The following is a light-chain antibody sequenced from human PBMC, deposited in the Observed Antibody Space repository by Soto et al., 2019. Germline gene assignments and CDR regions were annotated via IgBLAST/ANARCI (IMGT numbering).Light chain of an antibody. CDR3: SSFTDSDTWV. J-gene: IGLJ3*02. Sequence: QSVLTQPASVSGSPGQSITISCTGSSSDIGGYNYVSWYQQYPGKAPKLIIHEVSNRPSGISNRFSASKSGNTASLTISGLQAEDETDYYCSSFTDSDTWVFGGGTKLTVL. CDR2: EVS. CDR1: SSDIGGYNY. V-gene: IGLV2-14*01.